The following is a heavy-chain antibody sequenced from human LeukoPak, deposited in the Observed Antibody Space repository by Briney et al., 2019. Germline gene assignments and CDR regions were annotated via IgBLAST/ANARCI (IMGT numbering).Heavy chain of an antibody. J-gene: IGHJ4*02. CDR3: ANDFWSGYYQY. V-gene: IGHV3-23*01. CDR1: GFTFSSYA. D-gene: IGHD3-3*01. Sequence: PGGSLRLSCAASGFTFSSYAMSWVRQAPGKGLEWDSAISGSGGSTYYADSVKGRFTISRDNSKNTLYLQMNSLRAEDTAVYYCANDFWSGYYQYWGQGTLVTVSS. CDR2: ISGSGGST.